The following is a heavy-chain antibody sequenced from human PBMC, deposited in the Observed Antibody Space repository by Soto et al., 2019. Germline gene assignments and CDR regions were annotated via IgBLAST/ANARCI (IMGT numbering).Heavy chain of an antibody. CDR2: ISAYNGNT. J-gene: IGHJ5*02. CDR1: GYTFTSYG. V-gene: IGHV1-18*01. Sequence: GASVKVSCTASGYTFTSYGITWVRQAPGQGLEWMGWISAYNGNTNYAQKLQGRVTMTTDKSTSTAYMELSSLRSEDTAVYYCARDLIVGATPGSWFDPWGQGTLVTVSS. D-gene: IGHD1-26*01. CDR3: ARDLIVGATPGSWFDP.